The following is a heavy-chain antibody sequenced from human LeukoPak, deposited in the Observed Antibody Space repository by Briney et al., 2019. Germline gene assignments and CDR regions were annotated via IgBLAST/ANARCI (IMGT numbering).Heavy chain of an antibody. CDR2: ISSSSSYI. V-gene: IGHV3-21*01. D-gene: IGHD2-2*01. CDR3: ARVFSPLVPDRRDNWFDP. J-gene: IGHJ5*02. Sequence: PGGSLRLSCAASGFTFSSYSMNWVRQAPGKGLEWVSSISSSSSYIYYADSVKGRFTISRDNAKNSLYLQMNSLRAEDTAVYYCARVFSPLVPDRRDNWFDPWGQGTLVTVSS. CDR1: GFTFSSYS.